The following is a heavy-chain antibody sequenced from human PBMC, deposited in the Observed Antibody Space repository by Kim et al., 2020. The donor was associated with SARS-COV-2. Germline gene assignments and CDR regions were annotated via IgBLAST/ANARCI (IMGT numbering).Heavy chain of an antibody. CDR1: GGTFSSYA. D-gene: IGHD1-1*01. Sequence: SVKVSCKASGGTFSSYAISWVRQAPGQGLEWMGGIIPIFGTANYAQKFQGRVTITADKSTSTVYMELRSLRSEDTAVYYCARDPEVHQLDYYGIDVWGQGTTVTV. V-gene: IGHV1-69*06. J-gene: IGHJ6*02. CDR3: ARDPEVHQLDYYGIDV. CDR2: IIPIFGTA.